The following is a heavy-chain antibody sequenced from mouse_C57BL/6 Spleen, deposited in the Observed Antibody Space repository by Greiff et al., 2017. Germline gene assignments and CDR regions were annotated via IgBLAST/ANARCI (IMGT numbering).Heavy chain of an antibody. V-gene: IGHV5-16*01. CDR1: GFTFSDYY. Sequence: EVMLVESEGGLVQPGSSMKLSCTASGFTFSDYYMAWVRQVPEKGLEWVANINYDGSSTYYLDSLKSRFIISRDNAKNILYLQRSSLKSEDTATYYCARETGTWYFDVWGTGTTVTVSS. D-gene: IGHD4-1*01. CDR3: ARETGTWYFDV. J-gene: IGHJ1*03. CDR2: INYDGSST.